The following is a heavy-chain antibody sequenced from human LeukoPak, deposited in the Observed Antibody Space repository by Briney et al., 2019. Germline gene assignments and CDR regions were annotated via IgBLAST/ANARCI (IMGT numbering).Heavy chain of an antibody. CDR3: ARSWGSGSYYKVDYFDY. D-gene: IGHD3-10*01. CDR2: IHPGDSDT. J-gene: IGHJ4*02. Sequence: GESLKISCKGSGYSFTSYWIGWVRQMPGKGLEWMGIIHPGDSDTRYSPSFQGQVTISADKSISTAYLQWSSLKASDTAMYYCARSWGSGSYYKVDYFDYWGQGTLVTVSS. CDR1: GYSFTSYW. V-gene: IGHV5-51*01.